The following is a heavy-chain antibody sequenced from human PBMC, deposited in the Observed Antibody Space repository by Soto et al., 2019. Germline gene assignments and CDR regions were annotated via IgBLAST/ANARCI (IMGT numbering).Heavy chain of an antibody. Sequence: QVQLQESGPGLVKPSETLSLTCVVSGGSINSSYWWNWVRQPPGKGLEWIGEISHGGSTNFNPSPKSRSTISVDKSKNLLSLKLDSVTAADTAVYYCAREVSGIQAFDYWGQGTLVTVSS. V-gene: IGHV4-4*02. CDR1: GGSINSSYW. J-gene: IGHJ4*02. D-gene: IGHD1-20*01. CDR3: AREVSGIQAFDY. CDR2: ISHGGST.